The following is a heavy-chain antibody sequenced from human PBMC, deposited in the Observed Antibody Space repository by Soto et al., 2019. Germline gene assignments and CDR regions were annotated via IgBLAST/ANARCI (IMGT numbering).Heavy chain of an antibody. V-gene: IGHV4-61*01. CDR3: ARDGGSGGPRCLFDY. CDR2: IYYSGSS. J-gene: IGHJ4*02. CDR1: GGSVSSGSNY. Sequence: SETLSLTCTVSGGSVSSGSNYWSWIRQPPGKGLEWIGYIYYSGSSNYNPSLKSRVTISVDTSKNQFSLKLSSVTAADTAVYYCARDGGSGGPRCLFDYWGQGTLVTVSS. D-gene: IGHD2-15*01.